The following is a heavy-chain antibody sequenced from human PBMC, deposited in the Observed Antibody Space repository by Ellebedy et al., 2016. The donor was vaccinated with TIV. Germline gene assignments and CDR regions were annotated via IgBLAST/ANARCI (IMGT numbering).Heavy chain of an antibody. V-gene: IGHV3-7*03. CDR3: ARFAGMDV. CDR1: GFTFSSYW. Sequence: GESLKISCAASGFTFSSYWMSWVRQAPGKGLEWVANRKQDGSEKYYVDSVKGRFTIARDNAKNSLYLQMNSLRAEDTAVYYCARFAGMDVWGQGTTVTVSS. J-gene: IGHJ6*02. CDR2: RKQDGSEK.